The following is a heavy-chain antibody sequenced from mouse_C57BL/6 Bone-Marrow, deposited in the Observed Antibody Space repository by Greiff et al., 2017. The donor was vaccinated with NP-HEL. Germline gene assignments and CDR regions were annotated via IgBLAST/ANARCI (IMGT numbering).Heavy chain of an antibody. D-gene: IGHD3-1*01. CDR2: INYDGSST. CDR1: GFTFSAYY. Sequence: EVQLVESEGGLVQPGSSMKLSCTASGFTFSAYYMAWVRQVPEKGLEWVANINYDGSSTYYLDSLKSRFIISRDNAKNILYLQMSSLKSEDTATYYCAREDILGDWYFDVWGTGTTVTVSS. J-gene: IGHJ1*03. V-gene: IGHV5-16*01. CDR3: AREDILGDWYFDV.